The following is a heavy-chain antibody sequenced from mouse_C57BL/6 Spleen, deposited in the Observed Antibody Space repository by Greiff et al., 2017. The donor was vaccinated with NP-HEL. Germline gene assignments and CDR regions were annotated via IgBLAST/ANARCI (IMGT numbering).Heavy chain of an antibody. Sequence: QVQLQQPGAELVKPGASVKLSCKASGYTFTSYWMQWVKQRPGQGLEWIGEIDPSDSYTNYNQKFKGKATLTVDTSSSTSYMQLSSLTSEDSAVYYCARKENWDEGYWGQGTTLTVSS. CDR3: ARKENWDEGY. J-gene: IGHJ2*01. CDR2: IDPSDSYT. CDR1: GYTFTSYW. V-gene: IGHV1-50*01. D-gene: IGHD4-1*01.